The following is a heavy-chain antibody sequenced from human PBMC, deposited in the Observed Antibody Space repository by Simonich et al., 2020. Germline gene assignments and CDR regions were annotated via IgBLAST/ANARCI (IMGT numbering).Heavy chain of an antibody. CDR2: IYPVDSVT. Sequence: EVQLVQSGAEVKKPGESLKISCKGSGYSFTSYWIGGVRQMPGKGLEWLGTIYPVDSVTRYSPSFQGQVTISADKAISTAYLQWSSLKASDTAMYYCARQLNDFDIWGQGTMVTVSS. V-gene: IGHV5-51*01. CDR1: GYSFTSYW. CDR3: ARQLNDFDI. J-gene: IGHJ3*02. D-gene: IGHD1-1*01.